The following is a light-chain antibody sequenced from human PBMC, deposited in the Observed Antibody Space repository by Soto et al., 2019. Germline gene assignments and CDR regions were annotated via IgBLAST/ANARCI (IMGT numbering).Light chain of an antibody. J-gene: IGKJ1*01. V-gene: IGKV1-5*01. CDR2: DAS. CDR3: ERYSSYAGR. Sequence: DNQRSLSPSTLSAYVGDIVTSARRASQSISSWLAWYQQKPVKAPKLLIYDASSLESGVPSRFSGSGSGTEFTLTISCLQPDDFATYFCERYSSYAGRLGEGTRVDIK. CDR1: QSISSW.